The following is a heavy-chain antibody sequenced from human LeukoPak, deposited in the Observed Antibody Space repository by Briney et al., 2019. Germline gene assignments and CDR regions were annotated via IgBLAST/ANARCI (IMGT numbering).Heavy chain of an antibody. CDR1: GFRFSSYG. J-gene: IGHJ4*02. CDR3: VRDSNLSFDY. CDR2: ISYDGSNK. D-gene: IGHD2/OR15-2a*01. V-gene: IGHV3-30*03. Sequence: GGSLRLSCAASGFRFSSYGMRWVRQAPGKGLEWVAVISYDGSNKYYADSVKGRFTISRDNAKSTLYLQMNSLRAEDTAVYYCVRDSNLSFDYWGQGSLVTVSS.